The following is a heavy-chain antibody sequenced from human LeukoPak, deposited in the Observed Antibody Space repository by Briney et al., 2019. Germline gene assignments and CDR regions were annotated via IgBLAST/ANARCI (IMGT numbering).Heavy chain of an antibody. D-gene: IGHD3-3*01. CDR3: AKDLYLGDFWSGYFDY. Sequence: GGSLRLSGAASGFIFSNYGMNWVRQAPGKGLEWVAAISASGSATSYADSVRGRFTISRDNSKSTTYLQMNSLRAEDTAVFYCAKDLYLGDFWSGYFDYWGQGIPVTVSS. CDR2: ISASGSAT. V-gene: IGHV3-23*01. CDR1: GFIFSNYG. J-gene: IGHJ4*02.